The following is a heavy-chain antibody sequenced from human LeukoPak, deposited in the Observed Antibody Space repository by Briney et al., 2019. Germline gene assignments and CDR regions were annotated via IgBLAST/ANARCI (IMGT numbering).Heavy chain of an antibody. Sequence: GGSLRLSCAASGGTFSSYAISWVRQAPGQGLEWMGRIIPILGIANYAQKFQGRVTITADKSTSTAYMELSSLRSEDTAVYYCASDEEEGSSSWPAPLCWGQGTLVTVSS. J-gene: IGHJ4*02. CDR2: IIPILGIA. CDR1: GGTFSSYA. V-gene: IGHV1-69*04. CDR3: ASDEEEGSSSWPAPLC. D-gene: IGHD6-13*01.